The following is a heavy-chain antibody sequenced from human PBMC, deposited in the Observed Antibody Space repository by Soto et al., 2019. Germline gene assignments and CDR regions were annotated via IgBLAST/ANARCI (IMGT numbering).Heavy chain of an antibody. J-gene: IGHJ4*02. CDR3: ARDQRDCSSTSCYMGLFDY. CDR2: IYYSGST. V-gene: IGHV4-31*03. D-gene: IGHD2-2*01. Sequence: SETLSLTCTVSGGSISSGGYYWSWIRQHPGKGLEWIGYIYYSGSTYYNPSLKSRVTISVDTSKNQFSLKLSSVNAADTAVYYCARDQRDCSSTSCYMGLFDYWRQRTLVTVCS. CDR1: GGSISSGGYY.